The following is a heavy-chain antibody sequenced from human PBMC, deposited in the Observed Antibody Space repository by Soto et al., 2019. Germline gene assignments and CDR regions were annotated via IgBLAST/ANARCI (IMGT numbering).Heavy chain of an antibody. J-gene: IGHJ4*02. CDR3: ARHWGRGAAGTCYN. CDR2: IYYSGST. V-gene: IGHV4-59*08. D-gene: IGHD6-13*01. Sequence: TSETLSLTCPVSGGSISSYYWSWIRQPPGKGLEWIGYIYYSGSTNYNPSLKSRVTMSVDTSKNQFSLKLSSVTAADTAVYYCARHWGRGAAGTCYNWGQGTLVTVSS. CDR1: GGSISSYY.